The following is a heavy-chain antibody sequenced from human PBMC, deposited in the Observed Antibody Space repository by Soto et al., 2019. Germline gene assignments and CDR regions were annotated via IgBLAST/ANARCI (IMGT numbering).Heavy chain of an antibody. CDR1: GGTFSSYA. V-gene: IGHV1-69*01. CDR2: IIPSFGTA. D-gene: IGHD3-10*01. CDR3: AGLYGSGGPHQFDP. J-gene: IGHJ5*02. Sequence: QVQLVQSGAEVKKPGSSVKVSCKASGGTFSSYAISWVRQAPGQGLEWMGGIIPSFGTANYAQKFQGRVTITADESTSIAYMELSSLRSEGTAVYYCAGLYGSGGPHQFDPWGQGTLVTVSS.